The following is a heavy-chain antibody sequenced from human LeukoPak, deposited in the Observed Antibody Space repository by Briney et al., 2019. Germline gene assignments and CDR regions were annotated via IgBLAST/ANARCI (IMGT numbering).Heavy chain of an antibody. D-gene: IGHD3-10*01. J-gene: IGHJ5*02. V-gene: IGHV3-23*01. CDR3: AKLGSGRITMVRGVISNWFDP. CDR2: ISGSGGST. Sequence: PGGSLRLSCAASGFTFSSYAMSWVRQALGKGLEWVSAISGSGGSTYCADSVKRRFTSSRNNSKPTLYLQMNSLRAEDTAVYYCAKLGSGRITMVRGVISNWFDPWGQGTLVTVSS. CDR1: GFTFSSYA.